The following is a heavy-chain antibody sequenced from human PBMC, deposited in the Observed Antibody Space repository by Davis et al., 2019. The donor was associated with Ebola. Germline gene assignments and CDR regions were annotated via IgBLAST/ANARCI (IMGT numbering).Heavy chain of an antibody. J-gene: IGHJ6*02. D-gene: IGHD5-12*01. Sequence: KFQGRVTITRDTSASTAYMELSSLRSEDTAVYYCARDRLDIVATDYYYGMDVWGQGTTVTVSS. V-gene: IGHV1-3*01. CDR3: ARDRLDIVATDYYYGMDV.